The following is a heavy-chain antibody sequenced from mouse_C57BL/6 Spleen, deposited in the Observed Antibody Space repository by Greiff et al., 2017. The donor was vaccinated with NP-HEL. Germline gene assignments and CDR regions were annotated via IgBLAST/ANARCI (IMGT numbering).Heavy chain of an antibody. J-gene: IGHJ2*01. V-gene: IGHV1-55*01. Sequence: QVQLKESGAELVKPGASVKMSCKASGYTFTSYWITWVKQRPGQGLEWIGDIYPGSGSTNYNEKFKSKATLTVDTSSSTAYMQLSSLTSEDSAVYYCARLELGRGYFDYWGQGTTLTVSS. D-gene: IGHD4-1*01. CDR2: IYPGSGST. CDR1: GYTFTSYW. CDR3: ARLELGRGYFDY.